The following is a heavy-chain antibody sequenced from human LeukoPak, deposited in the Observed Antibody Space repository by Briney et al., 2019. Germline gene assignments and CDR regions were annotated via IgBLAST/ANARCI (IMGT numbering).Heavy chain of an antibody. CDR2: IYSGGRT. V-gene: IGHV3-66*01. CDR1: GFILSSNY. J-gene: IGHJ3*02. Sequence: GGSLRLSCAVSGFILSSNYMTWVRQAPGKGLEWVSVIYSGGRTYYADSVKGRFTTSRDNSKNTLYLQMNSLRAEDTAVYYCARAPDGYEAFDIWGQGTMVTVSS. D-gene: IGHD3-22*01. CDR3: ARAPDGYEAFDI.